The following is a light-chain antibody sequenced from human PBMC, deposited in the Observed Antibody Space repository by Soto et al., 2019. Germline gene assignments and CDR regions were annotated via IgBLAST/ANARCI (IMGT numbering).Light chain of an antibody. CDR1: SSDIGAYDY. J-gene: IGLJ1*01. CDR3: FSFNTTSTQV. Sequence: QSALTQPASLSGSPGQSITISCTGTSSDIGAYDYVSWFQQHPGKAPKLMISEVNNRPSGVSNRFSGSKSGNTAYLTISGLQVEDEAEYFCFSFNTTSTQVSGTGSKVTVL. V-gene: IGLV2-14*01. CDR2: EVN.